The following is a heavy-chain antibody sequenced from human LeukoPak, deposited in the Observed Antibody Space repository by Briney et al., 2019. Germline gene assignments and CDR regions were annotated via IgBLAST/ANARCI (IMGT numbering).Heavy chain of an antibody. J-gene: IGHJ6*02. CDR2: ISSSSRYI. CDR1: GFTFSSYS. CDR3: ARAGTIAAAGTSTYYYYGMDV. Sequence: GGSLRLSCAASGFTFSSYSMNWVRQAPGKGLEWVSSISSSSRYIYYADSVKGRFTISRDNAKNSLYLQMNSLRAEDTAVYYCARAGTIAAAGTSTYYYYGMDVWGQGTTVTVSS. D-gene: IGHD6-13*01. V-gene: IGHV3-21*01.